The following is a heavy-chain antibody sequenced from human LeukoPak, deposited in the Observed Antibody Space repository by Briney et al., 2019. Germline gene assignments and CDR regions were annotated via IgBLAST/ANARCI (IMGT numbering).Heavy chain of an antibody. D-gene: IGHD6-19*01. CDR2: IYYSGST. V-gene: IGHV4-30-4*02. CDR1: GGSISSGDYY. Sequence: SETLSLTCTVSGGSISSGDYYWSWIRQPPGKGPEWIGYIYYSGSTYYNPSLKSRVTISVDTSKNQLSLKLSSVTAADTAVYYCARAPRVGWYGYWGQGTLVTVSS. CDR3: ARAPRVGWYGY. J-gene: IGHJ4*02.